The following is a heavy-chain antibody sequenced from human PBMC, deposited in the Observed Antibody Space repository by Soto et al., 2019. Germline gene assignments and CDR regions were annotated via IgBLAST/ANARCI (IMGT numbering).Heavy chain of an antibody. D-gene: IGHD5-18*01. CDR2: IYYSGST. CDR1: GGSISSSSYY. Sequence: SETLSLTCTVSGGSISSSSYYWGWIRQPPGKGLEWIGSIYYSGSTYYNPSLKSRVTISVDTSKNQFSLKLSSVTAADTAVYYCARPMTRRGYSYGTYYFDYWGQGTLVTVSS. CDR3: ARPMTRRGYSYGTYYFDY. J-gene: IGHJ4*02. V-gene: IGHV4-39*01.